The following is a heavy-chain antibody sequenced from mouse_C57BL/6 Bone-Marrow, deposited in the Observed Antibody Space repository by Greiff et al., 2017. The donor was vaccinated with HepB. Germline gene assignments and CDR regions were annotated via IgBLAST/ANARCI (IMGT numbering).Heavy chain of an antibody. CDR1: GYTFTSYW. D-gene: IGHD1-1*01. J-gene: IGHJ2*01. CDR2: IHPNSGST. Sequence: QVQLQQPGAELVKPGASVKLSCKASGYTFTSYWMHWVKQRPGQGLEWIGMIHPNSGSTNYNEKFKSKATLTVDKSSSTAYMQLSSLTSEDSAVYYCASCPYYGSSSHYFDYWGQGTTLTVSS. V-gene: IGHV1-64*01. CDR3: ASCPYYGSSSHYFDY.